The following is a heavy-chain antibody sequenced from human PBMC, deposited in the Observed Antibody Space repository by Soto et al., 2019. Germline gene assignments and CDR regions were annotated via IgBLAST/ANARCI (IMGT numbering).Heavy chain of an antibody. CDR2: IYPGDSDT. CDR1: GYSFTSYW. CDR3: ARIGTYYDRAAFDV. V-gene: IGHV5-51*01. Sequence: SGESLKISCKGSGYSFTSYWIGWVRQMPGKGLEWMGIIYPGDSDTRYSPSFQGQVTISADKSISTAYPQWSSMKASYTAIYYCARIGTYYDRAAFDVWRQGTRVTVAS. D-gene: IGHD3-22*01. J-gene: IGHJ3*01.